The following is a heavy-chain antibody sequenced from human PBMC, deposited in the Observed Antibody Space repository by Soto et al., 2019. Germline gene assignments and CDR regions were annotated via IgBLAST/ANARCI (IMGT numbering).Heavy chain of an antibody. J-gene: IGHJ5*02. D-gene: IGHD4-4*01. CDR2: FDPEDGET. Sequence: ASVKVTCKVPGYTLAELSMRWVRHAPGKGLEWMGGFDPEDGETIYAQKFQGRVTMTEDTSTDTAYMELSSLRSEDTAVYSCETYSNYVGWFDPWGQGTLVTVSS. CDR3: ETYSNYVGWFDP. V-gene: IGHV1-24*01. CDR1: GYTLAELS.